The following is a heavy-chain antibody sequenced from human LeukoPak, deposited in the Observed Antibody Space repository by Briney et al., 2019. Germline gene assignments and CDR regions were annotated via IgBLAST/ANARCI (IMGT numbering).Heavy chain of an antibody. CDR3: MRSEVGRNWFDP. CDR2: INEDGSGK. J-gene: IGHJ5*02. Sequence: PGGSLRLSCAVSGFTFSSYWMSWVRQAPGKGLEWVANINEDGSGKYYMDSVKGRFTISRDNAKNSLYLQMNSLRAEDTAIYHCMRSEVGRNWFDPWGQGTLVTVSS. D-gene: IGHD3-3*01. V-gene: IGHV3-7*03. CDR1: GFTFSSYW.